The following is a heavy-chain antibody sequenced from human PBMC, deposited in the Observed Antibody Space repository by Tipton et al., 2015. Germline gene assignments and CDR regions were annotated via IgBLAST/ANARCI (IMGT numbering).Heavy chain of an antibody. Sequence: SLRLSCAASGFTFDDYAMHWVRQAPGKGLEWVSGISWNSGSIGYADSVKGRFTISRDNAKNSLYLQMNSLRAEDTAVYYCARTKYCSGGSCKYYGMDVWGQGTTVTVSS. J-gene: IGHJ6*02. CDR1: GFTFDDYA. V-gene: IGHV3-9*01. CDR2: ISWNSGSI. D-gene: IGHD2-15*01. CDR3: ARTKYCSGGSCKYYGMDV.